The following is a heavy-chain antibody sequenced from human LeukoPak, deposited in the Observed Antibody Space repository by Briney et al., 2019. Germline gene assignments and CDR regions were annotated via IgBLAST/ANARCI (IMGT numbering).Heavy chain of an antibody. J-gene: IGHJ4*02. CDR2: IIPIFGTA. CDR3: ARAPKGGSYFGY. CDR1: GGTFSSYA. D-gene: IGHD3-16*01. Sequence: SVKVSCKASGGTFSSYAISWVRQAHGQGLEWMGGIIPIFGTANYAQKFQGRVTITADESTSTAYMELSSLRSEDTAVYYCARAPKGGSYFGYWGQGTLVTVSS. V-gene: IGHV1-69*13.